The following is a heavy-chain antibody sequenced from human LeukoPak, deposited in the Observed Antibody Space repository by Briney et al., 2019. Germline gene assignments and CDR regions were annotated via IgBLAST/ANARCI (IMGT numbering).Heavy chain of an antibody. CDR1: GFTFSNYA. V-gene: IGHV3-23*01. CDR3: AKGPHAIYLGDWFDP. J-gene: IGHJ5*02. CDR2: ISGSGGST. D-gene: IGHD2-8*01. Sequence: GGSLRLSCAASGFTFSNYAMSWVRQAPGKGLEWVSAISGSGGSTYYADSVKGRFTISRDNSKNTLYLQMNSLRAEDTAVYYCAKGPHAIYLGDWFDPWGQGILVTVSS.